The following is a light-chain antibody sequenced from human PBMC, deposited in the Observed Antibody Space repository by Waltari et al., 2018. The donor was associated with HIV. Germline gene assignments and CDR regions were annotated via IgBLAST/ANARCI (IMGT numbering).Light chain of an antibody. CDR2: GAS. V-gene: IGKV3-15*01. CDR3: QQNIHWPPYT. CDR1: QSLTAN. J-gene: IGKJ2*01. Sequence: LTQSPATLSVSPGERVTLSCRASQSLTANLAWYQQRPGQAPGLLIYGASSRATDIPARFTGSGSGTDYTLTISSVQSEDSAVYYCQQNIHWPPYTFGQGTKL.